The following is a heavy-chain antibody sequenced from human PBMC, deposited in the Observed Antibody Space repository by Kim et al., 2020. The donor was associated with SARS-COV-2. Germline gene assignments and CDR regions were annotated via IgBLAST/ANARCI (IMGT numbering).Heavy chain of an antibody. CDR2: FDPEDGET. J-gene: IGHJ4*02. Sequence: ASVKVSCKVSGYTLTELSMHWVRQAPGKGLEWMGGFDPEDGETIYAQKFQGRVTMTEDTSTDTAYMELSSLRSEDTAVYYCATASNYDILTGYYHPPDYWGQRTLVTVSS. CDR3: ATASNYDILTGYYHPPDY. V-gene: IGHV1-24*01. D-gene: IGHD3-9*01. CDR1: GYTLTELS.